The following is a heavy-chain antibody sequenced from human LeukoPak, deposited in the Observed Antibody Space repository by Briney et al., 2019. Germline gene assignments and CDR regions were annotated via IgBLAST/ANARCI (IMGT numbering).Heavy chain of an antibody. CDR3: AQAPIVVVTANLLSHFDY. D-gene: IGHD2-21*02. V-gene: IGHV3-30*03. Sequence: GGSLRLSCAASGFTFSSDGMQWVRQARGKGLGWVAVISYDGSNKYYVDSVKGRFTISRDNSKDTLYLQMNSLRAEDTAVYYCAQAPIVVVTANLLSHFDYWGQGTLVTVSS. CDR2: ISYDGSNK. J-gene: IGHJ4*02. CDR1: GFTFSSDG.